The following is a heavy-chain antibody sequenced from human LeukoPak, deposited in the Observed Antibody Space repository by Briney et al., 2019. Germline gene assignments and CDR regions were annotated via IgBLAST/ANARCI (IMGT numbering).Heavy chain of an antibody. Sequence: ASVKVSCKASGYTFTSYGISWVRQAPRQGLEWMGWISAYNGNTNYAQKLQGRVTMTTDTSTSTAYMELSSLRSEDTAVYYCARVSDSGSYNLPTGAFDYWGQGTLVTVSS. CDR1: GYTFTSYG. CDR3: ARVSDSGSYNLPTGAFDY. CDR2: ISAYNGNT. J-gene: IGHJ4*02. D-gene: IGHD1-26*01. V-gene: IGHV1-18*01.